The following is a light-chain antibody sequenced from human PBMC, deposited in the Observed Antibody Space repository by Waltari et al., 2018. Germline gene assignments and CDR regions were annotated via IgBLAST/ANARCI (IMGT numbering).Light chain of an antibody. CDR2: STN. V-gene: IGLV8-61*01. CDR3: VLYMGSGIRV. CDR1: SGPVSPTYY. J-gene: IGLJ3*02. Sequence: QTVVTQEPSFSVSPGGTVTLPCGLSSGPVSPTYYPSWYQQTPGQAPRTLIFSTNIRSSGVPDRFSGSILGNKAALTITGAQADDESDYYCVLYMGSGIRVFGGGTKLTVL.